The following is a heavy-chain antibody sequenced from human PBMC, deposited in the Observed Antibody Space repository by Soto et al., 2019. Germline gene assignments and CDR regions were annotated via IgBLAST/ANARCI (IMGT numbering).Heavy chain of an antibody. CDR2: INGNSGSI. J-gene: IGHJ4*02. Sequence: EVQLVESGGGLVQPGRSLRLSCAASGFTFDDYAMHWVRQAPGKGLEWVSSINGNSGSIGYADSVKGRFTISRDNAKNSLYLQMSSLTAEDTGLDYGARDDYSSSSGMDYWGQGTRVTVSS. V-gene: IGHV3-9*01. D-gene: IGHD6-6*01. CDR3: ARDDYSSSSGMDY. CDR1: GFTFDDYA.